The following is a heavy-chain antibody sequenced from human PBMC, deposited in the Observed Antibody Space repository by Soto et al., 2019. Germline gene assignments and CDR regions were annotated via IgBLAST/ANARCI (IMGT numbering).Heavy chain of an antibody. D-gene: IGHD3-16*02. Sequence: SETLSLTCTVSGGSISSGGYYWSWIRQHPGKGLEWIGYIYYSGSTYYNPSLKSRVTISVDTSKNQFSLKLSSVTAADTAVYYCAIISMILSVIPYYFDYWSQGTLVTVSS. CDR1: GGSISSGGYY. V-gene: IGHV4-31*03. CDR2: IYYSGST. CDR3: AIISMILSVIPYYFDY. J-gene: IGHJ4*02.